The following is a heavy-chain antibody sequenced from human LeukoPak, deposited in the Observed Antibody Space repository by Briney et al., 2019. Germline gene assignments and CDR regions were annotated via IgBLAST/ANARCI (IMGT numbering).Heavy chain of an antibody. CDR2: ISGSGTTK. J-gene: IGHJ4*02. Sequence: GGSLRLSCAASGFALSDYYMSWIRQAPGKGLEWVSCISGSGTTKYYTDSVKGRFTISRDNAKNSLYLQMNRLRADDTGVYYCARPHGTLIASYYFDSWGQGTLVTVSS. V-gene: IGHV3-11*01. D-gene: IGHD1-1*01. CDR3: ARPHGTLIASYYFDS. CDR1: GFALSDYY.